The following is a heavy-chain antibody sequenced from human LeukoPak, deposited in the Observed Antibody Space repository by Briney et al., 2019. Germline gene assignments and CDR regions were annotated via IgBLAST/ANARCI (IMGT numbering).Heavy chain of an antibody. CDR3: AGTRVGATQTFDY. CDR1: GGSISSGGYY. V-gene: IGHV4-30-2*02. J-gene: IGHJ4*02. Sequence: PSETLSLTCTVSGGSISSGGYYWSWIRQPPGKGLEWIGYIYHSGSTYYNPSLKSRVTISVDTSKNQFSLKLSSVTAADTAVYYCAGTRVGATQTFDYWGQGTLVTVSS. D-gene: IGHD1-26*01. CDR2: IYHSGST.